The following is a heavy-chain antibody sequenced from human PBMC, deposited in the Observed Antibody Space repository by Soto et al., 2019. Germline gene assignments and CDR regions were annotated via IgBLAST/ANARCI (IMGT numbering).Heavy chain of an antibody. Sequence: GGSLRLSCASSGFTFSNYDMHGVRQAPGEGLEWVSGIGAASDTYYPVSVQGRFTVSRDNSKKSLYLQMNSLRAGDTAVYYCARGVLGPGDYYYGMDVWGQGTTVPVSS. J-gene: IGHJ6*02. V-gene: IGHV3-13*01. CDR1: GFTFSNYD. D-gene: IGHD7-27*01. CDR2: IGAASDT. CDR3: ARGVLGPGDYYYGMDV.